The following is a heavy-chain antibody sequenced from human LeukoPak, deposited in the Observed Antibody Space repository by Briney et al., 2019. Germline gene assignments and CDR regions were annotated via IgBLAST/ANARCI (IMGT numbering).Heavy chain of an antibody. CDR1: GYTFTSYG. D-gene: IGHD3-22*01. CDR3: ARGALYYYDSSGPDAFDI. J-gene: IGHJ3*02. V-gene: IGHV1-18*01. Sequence: ASVKVSCKASGYTFTSYGISWVRQAPGQGLEWMGWISAYNGNTNYAQKLQGRVTMTTDTSTSTAYMELRSLRSDDTAVYYCARGALYYYDSSGPDAFDIWGQGTMVTVSS. CDR2: ISAYNGNT.